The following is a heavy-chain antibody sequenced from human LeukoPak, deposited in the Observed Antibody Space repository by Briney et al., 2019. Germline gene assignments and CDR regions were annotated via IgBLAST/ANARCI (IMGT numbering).Heavy chain of an antibody. CDR3: ARSTVTTRLVDY. J-gene: IGHJ4*02. V-gene: IGHV1-46*01. D-gene: IGHD4-17*01. Sequence: GASVKVSCKASGYTFTSYYMHWVRQAPGQGLEWMGIINPSGGSTSYAQKFQGRVTITADESTSTAYMELSRLRSEDTAVYYCARSTVTTRLVDYWGQGTLVTVSS. CDR1: GYTFTSYY. CDR2: INPSGGST.